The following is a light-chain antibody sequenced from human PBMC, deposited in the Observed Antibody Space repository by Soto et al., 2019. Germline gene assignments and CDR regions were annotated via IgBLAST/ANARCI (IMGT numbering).Light chain of an antibody. CDR1: QSISSY. V-gene: IGKV1-39*01. CDR3: QQTSSTPRT. Sequence: DLQMTQSPSSLSASVGDRVTITCWASQSISSYLNWHQQKPGKAPKLLIYGASNLQSGVPSRFSGSGSGTDFTLTISSLQPEDFATYYCQQTSSTPRTFGQGTKVEIK. J-gene: IGKJ1*01. CDR2: GAS.